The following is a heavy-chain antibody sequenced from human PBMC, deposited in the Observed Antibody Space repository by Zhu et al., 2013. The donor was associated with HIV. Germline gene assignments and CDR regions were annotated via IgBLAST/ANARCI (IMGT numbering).Heavy chain of an antibody. V-gene: IGHV1-69*06. CDR3: ARAGTIATRTRDLAYYYYGMDV. D-gene: IGHD6-6*01. Sequence: QVQLVQSGAEVKKPGASVKVSCKASGYTFTSYDINWVRQATGQGLEWMGGIIPIFGSTSYAQMFQGRVTITADKSTSTAYMELSSLRSEDTAVYYCARAGTIATRTRDLAYYYYGMDVWDQGP. J-gene: IGHJ6*02. CDR1: GYTFTSYD. CDR2: IIPIFGST.